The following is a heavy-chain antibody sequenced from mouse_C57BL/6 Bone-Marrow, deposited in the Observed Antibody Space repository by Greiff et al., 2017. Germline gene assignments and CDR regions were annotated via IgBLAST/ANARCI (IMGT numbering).Heavy chain of an antibody. CDR1: GYTFTDYY. D-gene: IGHD1-1*01. CDR3: ARWMLRGVSY. J-gene: IGHJ2*01. V-gene: IGHV1-19*01. Sequence: EVQLQQSGPVLVQPGASVKMSCKASGYTFTDYYMDWVKQSHGKSLEWIGVINPYNGGTSYNQKFKGKATLTVDQSSSTAYMELNSLTSEDSAVXYCARWMLRGVSYWGQGTTLTVSS. CDR2: INPYNGGT.